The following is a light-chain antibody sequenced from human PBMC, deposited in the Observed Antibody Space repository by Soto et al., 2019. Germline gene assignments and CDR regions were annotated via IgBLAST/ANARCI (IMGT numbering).Light chain of an antibody. CDR1: QSVSSN. CDR2: GAS. V-gene: IGKV3-15*01. J-gene: IGKJ3*01. CDR3: QQYNNRPPLT. Sequence: EIVMTQSPATLSVSPGERATLSCRASQSVSSNLAWYQQKPGQAPRLLIYGASTRAPGIPARFSGSGSGTEFTLTISSLHSEDFAVYYCQQYNNRPPLTFGPWTKVDIK.